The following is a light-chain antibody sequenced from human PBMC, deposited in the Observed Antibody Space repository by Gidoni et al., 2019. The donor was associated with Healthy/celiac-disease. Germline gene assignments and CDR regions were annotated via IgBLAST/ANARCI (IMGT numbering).Light chain of an antibody. CDR1: PSISSY. V-gene: IGKV1-39*01. J-gene: IGKJ4*01. Sequence: DIQLTQSPSTLSASVGDRVTITCRASPSISSYLNLSQQKPGKAPKLLIYAASSLQSGVPSRFSGSGSGTEFTLTISRLQPEDFATYYCQQSYSTLTFGGGTKVEIK. CDR2: AAS. CDR3: QQSYSTLT.